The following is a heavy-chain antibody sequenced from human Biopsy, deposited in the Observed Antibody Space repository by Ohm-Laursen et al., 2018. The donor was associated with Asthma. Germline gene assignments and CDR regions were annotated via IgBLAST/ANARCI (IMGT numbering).Heavy chain of an antibody. CDR1: GGTFRTYA. CDR2: IIPMYGVP. D-gene: IGHD3-16*01. V-gene: IGHV1-69*01. J-gene: IGHJ6*02. CDR3: ARVDAIMISGDFYSYSGFDL. Sequence: RISCNASGGTFRTYAFNWVRQAPGQGLEWMGGIIPMYGVPKVAQKFQGRVTITADESTSTAYMEMSSLRSEDTAVYYCARVDAIMISGDFYSYSGFDLWGQGTTVRVSS.